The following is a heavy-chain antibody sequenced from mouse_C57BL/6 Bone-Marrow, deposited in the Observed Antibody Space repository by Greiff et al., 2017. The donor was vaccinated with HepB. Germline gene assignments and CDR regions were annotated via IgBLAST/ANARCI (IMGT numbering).Heavy chain of an antibody. J-gene: IGHJ2*01. D-gene: IGHD2-2*01. CDR1: GYTFTDYE. CDR2: IGPETGGT. V-gene: IGHV1-15*01. CDR3: TRKTMVTPYYFDY. Sequence: QVQLQQSGAELVRPGASVTLSCKASGYTFTDYEMHWVKQTPVHGLEWIGAIGPETGGTAYNQKFKGKAILTADKSSSTAYMELRSLTSEDSAVYYCTRKTMVTPYYFDYWGQGTTLTVSS.